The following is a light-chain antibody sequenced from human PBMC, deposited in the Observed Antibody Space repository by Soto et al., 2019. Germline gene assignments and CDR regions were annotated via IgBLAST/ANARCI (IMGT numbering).Light chain of an antibody. CDR1: RSVSTS. Sequence: DIILTQSPDIVSVSPGERATLSCRASRSVSTSLAWYQHKHGRAPRLLIYGASTRVTDIPARFSGSGSGTDFTLTINYLKSEDFGVYYCQQNDASLPPVTFGGGTKVEI. J-gene: IGKJ4*01. CDR3: QQNDASLPPVT. CDR2: GAS. V-gene: IGKV3-15*01.